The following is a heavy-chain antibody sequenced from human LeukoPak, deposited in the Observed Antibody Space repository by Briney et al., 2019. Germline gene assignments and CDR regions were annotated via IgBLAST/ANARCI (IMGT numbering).Heavy chain of an antibody. V-gene: IGHV3-23*01. CDR3: AKRGVVIRVILVGFHKEAYYFDS. J-gene: IGHJ4*02. CDR2: ISDSGGRT. CDR1: GITLSNYG. D-gene: IGHD3-22*01. Sequence: GGSLRLSCAVSGITLSNYGMSWVRQAPGKGLEWVAGISDSGGRTNYADSVKGRFTISRDNTKNTLYLQMNSLRTEDTAVYFCAKRGVVIRVILVGFHKEAYYFDSWGQGALVTVSS.